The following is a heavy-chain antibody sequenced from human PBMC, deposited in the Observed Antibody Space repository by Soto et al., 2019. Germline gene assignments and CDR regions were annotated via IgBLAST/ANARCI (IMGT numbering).Heavy chain of an antibody. CDR3: ARDPPSYSYTSRAKGYFDL. V-gene: IGHV3-11*01. J-gene: IGHJ2*01. Sequence: GGSLRLSCAASGFTFSDYFMNWVRQAPGKGLEWVSYISSSGSTIYYADSVEGRFTISRENARNSLFLQINTLRAEDTAVSSCARDPPSYSYTSRAKGYFDLWGRGTLVTVSS. D-gene: IGHD3-22*01. CDR2: ISSSGSTI. CDR1: GFTFSDYF.